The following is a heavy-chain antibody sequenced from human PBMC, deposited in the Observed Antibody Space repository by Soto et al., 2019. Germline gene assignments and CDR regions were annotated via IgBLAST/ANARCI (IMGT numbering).Heavy chain of an antibody. CDR3: ARGDFWSKDCYYYYGMDV. J-gene: IGHJ6*02. CDR1: GFTFSSYA. V-gene: IGHV3-30-3*01. D-gene: IGHD3-3*01. Sequence: GGSLRLSCAASGFTFSSYAMHWVRQAPGKGLEWVAVISYDGSNKYYADSVKGRFTISRDNSKNTLYLQMNSLRAEDTAVYYCARGDFWSKDCYYYYGMDVWGQGTTVTVSS. CDR2: ISYDGSNK.